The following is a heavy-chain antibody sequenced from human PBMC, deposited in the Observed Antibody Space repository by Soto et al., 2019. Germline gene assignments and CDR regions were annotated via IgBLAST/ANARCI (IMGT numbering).Heavy chain of an antibody. J-gene: IGHJ4*02. Sequence: QVQVVESGGDVVMPGKSLRLSCAASGFTFSSYGMHWVRQAPGKGLEWVAVIWYDGSTKYYADPVKGRFTISRDNSKNTVYLQMNSLRAEDTAVYYCARDWVVEMATSSFDYWGQGTLVTVSS. CDR1: GFTFSSYG. V-gene: IGHV3-33*01. D-gene: IGHD2-15*01. CDR2: IWYDGSTK. CDR3: ARDWVVEMATSSFDY.